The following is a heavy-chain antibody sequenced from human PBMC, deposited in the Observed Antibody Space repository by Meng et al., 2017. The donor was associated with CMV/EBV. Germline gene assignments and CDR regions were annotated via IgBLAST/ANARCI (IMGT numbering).Heavy chain of an antibody. J-gene: IGHJ6*02. CDR1: GGSFSGYY. Sequence: SQTLSLTCAVYGGSFSGYYWSWIRPPPGKGLEWIGEINHSGSTNYNPSLKSRVTISVDTSKNQFSLKLSSVTAADTAVYYCARVPPPGYDFWSGYYNLLSYYYYYGMDVWGQGTTVTVSS. V-gene: IGHV4-34*01. D-gene: IGHD3-3*01. CDR3: ARVPPPGYDFWSGYYNLLSYYYYYGMDV. CDR2: INHSGST.